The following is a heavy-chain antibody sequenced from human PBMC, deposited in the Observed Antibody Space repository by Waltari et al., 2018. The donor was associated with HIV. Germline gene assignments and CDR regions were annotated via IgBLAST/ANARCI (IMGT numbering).Heavy chain of an antibody. D-gene: IGHD3-16*02. V-gene: IGHV1-69*01. CDR3: ARGSWDYVWGSYQTIRYFDY. J-gene: IGHJ4*02. CDR2: IIPIFGTA. CDR1: GGTFSRYA. Sequence: QVQLVQSGAEVKKPGSSVKVSCKASGGTFSRYAISWVRKAPGQGLEWMGGIIPIFGTANYAQKFQGRVTITADESTSTAYMELSSLRSEDTAVYYCARGSWDYVWGSYQTIRYFDYWGQGTLVTVSS.